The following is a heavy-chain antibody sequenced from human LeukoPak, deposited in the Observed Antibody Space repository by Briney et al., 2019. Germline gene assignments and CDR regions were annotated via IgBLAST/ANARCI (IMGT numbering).Heavy chain of an antibody. CDR1: GFSFSSFG. J-gene: IGHJ5*01. CDR3: AKHTASDS. CDR2: IRHDGSNK. Sequence: GGSLRLSCSASGFSFSSFGMHWVRQAPGKGLEWVAFIRHDGSNKFYGDSVRGRFTISRDNSENTLYLQMNSLRTDDTAFYYCAKHTASDSWGHGTLVTVSS. D-gene: IGHD2-2*02. V-gene: IGHV3-30*02.